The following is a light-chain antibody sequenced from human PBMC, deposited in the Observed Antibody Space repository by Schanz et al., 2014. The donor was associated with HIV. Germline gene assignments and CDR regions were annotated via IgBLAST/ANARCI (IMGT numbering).Light chain of an antibody. CDR2: AAS. CDR1: QGIKNY. J-gene: IGKJ4*01. V-gene: IGKV1-27*01. Sequence: DIQMTQSPSSLSASVGDRVTITCRARQGIKNYLAWYQQKPGKVPKLLIYAASTLQSGVPSRFSGSGFGTDFTLTISSLQPEDVATYYCQKYNSAPLTFGGGTKVEIK. CDR3: QKYNSAPLT.